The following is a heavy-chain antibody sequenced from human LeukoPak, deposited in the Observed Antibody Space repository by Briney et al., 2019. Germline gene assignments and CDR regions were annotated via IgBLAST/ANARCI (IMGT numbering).Heavy chain of an antibody. Sequence: GESLKISCKGSGYRFTSYWIAWVRQMPGKGLEWMGRIDPSDSYTNYNPSFQGHVSISADRSVSTAYLQWSSLKASDTAMYFCARLEIYSSGWYVYWGQGTLVTVSS. CDR3: ARLEIYSSGWYVY. CDR1: GYRFTSYW. D-gene: IGHD6-19*01. V-gene: IGHV5-10-1*01. CDR2: IDPSDSYT. J-gene: IGHJ4*02.